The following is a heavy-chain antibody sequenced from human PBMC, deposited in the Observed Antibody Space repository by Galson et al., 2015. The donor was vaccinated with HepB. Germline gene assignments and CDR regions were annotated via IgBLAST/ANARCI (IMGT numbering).Heavy chain of an antibody. CDR1: GYSFTNYW. J-gene: IGHJ4*02. D-gene: IGHD3-22*01. CDR3: ARRGYYDSSGYFVD. CDR2: IFPGDSDT. V-gene: IGHV5-51*01. Sequence: QSGAEVKKPGESLKISCTGSGYSFTNYWIGWVRQMPGKGLEWMGIIFPGDSDTRYSPSFQGQVTISVDKSIGTAYLQWSSLKASDTAMYYCARRGYYDSSGYFVDWGQGTLVTVSS.